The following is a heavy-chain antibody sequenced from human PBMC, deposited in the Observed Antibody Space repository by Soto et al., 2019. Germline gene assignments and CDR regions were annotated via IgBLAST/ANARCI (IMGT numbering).Heavy chain of an antibody. CDR1: GGSISSGGYY. CDR3: ARDQRSYDSSGYYRLYYFDY. V-gene: IGHV4-31*03. Sequence: QVQLQESGPGLVKPSQTLSLTCTVSGGSISSGGYYWSWIRQHPGKGLEWIGYIYYSGSTYYNPSLKSRVTISVDTSKNQFSLKLSSVTVADTAVYYCARDQRSYDSSGYYRLYYFDYWGQGTLVTVSS. J-gene: IGHJ4*02. D-gene: IGHD3-22*01. CDR2: IYYSGST.